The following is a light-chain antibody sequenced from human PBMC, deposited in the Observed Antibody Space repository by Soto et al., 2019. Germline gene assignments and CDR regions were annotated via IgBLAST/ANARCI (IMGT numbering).Light chain of an antibody. CDR2: EGS. V-gene: IGLV2-23*01. CDR1: SSDVGSYNL. CDR3: CSYAGSYTLV. J-gene: IGLJ2*01. Sequence: QSVLTQPASVSGSPGQSITISCTGTSSDVGSYNLVSWYQQHPGKAPKLFIYEGSKRPSGVSNRFSGSKSGNTASLTISGLQAEDEADYYCCSYAGSYTLVFGGGTKLTVL.